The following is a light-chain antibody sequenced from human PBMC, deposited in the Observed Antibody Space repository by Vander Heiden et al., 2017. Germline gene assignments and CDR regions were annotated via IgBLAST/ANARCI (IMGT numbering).Light chain of an antibody. J-gene: IGKJ4*01. CDR1: QGISNY. CDR3: QKYNSAPPLT. V-gene: IGKV1-27*01. Sequence: IHITHSPSSLSASVGDRVTITCRASQGISNYLAWYQQKPGKVPKLLIYAASTLQSGVPSRFSGSGSGTDFTLTISSLQPEDVATYYCQKYNSAPPLTFGGGTKVEIK. CDR2: AAS.